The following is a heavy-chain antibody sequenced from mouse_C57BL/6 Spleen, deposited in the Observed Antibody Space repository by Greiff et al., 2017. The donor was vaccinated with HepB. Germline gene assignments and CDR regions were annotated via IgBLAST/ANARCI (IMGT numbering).Heavy chain of an antibody. CDR3: ARWLLNYAMDY. D-gene: IGHD2-3*01. J-gene: IGHJ4*01. CDR1: GYTFTDYY. V-gene: IGHV1-76*01. Sequence: VKLVESGAELVRPGASVKLSCKASGYTFTDYYINWVKQRPGQGLEWIARIYPGSGNTYYNEKFKGKATLTAEKSSSTAYMQLSSLTSEDSAVYFCARWLLNYAMDYWGQGTSVTVSS. CDR2: IYPGSGNT.